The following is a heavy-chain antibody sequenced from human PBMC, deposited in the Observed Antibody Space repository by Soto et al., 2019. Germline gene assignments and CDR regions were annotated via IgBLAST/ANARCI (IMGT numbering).Heavy chain of an antibody. J-gene: IGHJ5*02. Sequence: QVQLVQSGAEVKKPGASVKVSCKAPRYIFTAYFMHWVRQAPGQGLEWMGWINPNNGATHYGQGFQGRVPMTRDTSISTGYLELSSVRADDTAAYSSASPAPGARFDPWGQGTMVIVSS. CDR2: INPNNGAT. CDR1: RYIFTAYF. CDR3: ASPAPGARFDP. V-gene: IGHV1-2*02.